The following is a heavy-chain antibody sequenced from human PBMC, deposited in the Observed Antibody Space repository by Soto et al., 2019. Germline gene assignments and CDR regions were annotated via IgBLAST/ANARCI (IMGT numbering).Heavy chain of an antibody. CDR1: GLPFSDYY. Sequence: GGSLNLSCAASGLPFSDYYMTWIRKAQGKGLEWVSYISSSGSIIYYADSVKGRLTISRDNAKNSLYLQMNSLRAEDTAVYYCARDLGYYESSGYFDFWGQGTLVTVSS. CDR3: ARDLGYYESSGYFDF. CDR2: ISSSGSII. J-gene: IGHJ4*02. V-gene: IGHV3-11*01. D-gene: IGHD3-22*01.